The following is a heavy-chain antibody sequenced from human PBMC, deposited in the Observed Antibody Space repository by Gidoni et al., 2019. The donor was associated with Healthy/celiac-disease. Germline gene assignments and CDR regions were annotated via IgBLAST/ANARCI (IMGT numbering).Heavy chain of an antibody. D-gene: IGHD2-15*01. J-gene: IGHJ4*02. CDR3: ARRIGYCSGGSCYSHFDY. CDR2: IYYSGGT. CDR1: GRSISSSSYY. V-gene: IGHV4-39*01. Sequence: QLQLQESGPGLVTPSDTLPLTCTVSGRSISSSSYYWVWIRPPPGNGLEWIGSIYYSGGTYYNPSLKSRVTISVDTSKNQFSLKLSLVTAADTAVYYCARRIGYCSGGSCYSHFDYWGQGTLVTVSS.